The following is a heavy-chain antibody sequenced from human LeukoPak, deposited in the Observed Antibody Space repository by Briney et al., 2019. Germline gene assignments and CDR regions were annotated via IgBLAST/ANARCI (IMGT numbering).Heavy chain of an antibody. CDR3: ARIPYYDYVWGSYRYTPYYFDY. CDR1: GGSISSSNW. J-gene: IGHJ4*02. D-gene: IGHD3-16*02. CDR2: IYHSGST. Sequence: SETLSLTCAVSGGSISSSNWWSWVRQPPGKGLEWIGEIYHSGSTNYNPSLKSRVTISVDKSKNQFSLKLSSVTAADTAVYYCARIPYYDYVWGSYRYTPYYFDYWGQGTLVTVSS. V-gene: IGHV4-4*02.